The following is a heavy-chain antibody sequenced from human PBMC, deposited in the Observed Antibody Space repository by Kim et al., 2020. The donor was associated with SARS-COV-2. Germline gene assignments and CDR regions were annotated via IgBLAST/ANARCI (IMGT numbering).Heavy chain of an antibody. Sequence: GGSLRLSCVASGFTIEAYAMTWIRQAPGKGLEWVSDMNGSGSTKNYAESVRGRFTISRDNSRNTLYLEMESLRVEDTAVYFCARDFLTGYSNWFHKGLEVWGPGTTVTVSS. D-gene: IGHD3-9*01. J-gene: IGHJ6*02. CDR2: MNGSGSTK. V-gene: IGHV3-23*01. CDR3: ARDFLTGYSNWFHKGLEV. CDR1: GFTIEAYA.